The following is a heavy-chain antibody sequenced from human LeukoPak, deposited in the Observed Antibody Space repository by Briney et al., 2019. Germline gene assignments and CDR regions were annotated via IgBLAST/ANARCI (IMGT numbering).Heavy chain of an antibody. D-gene: IGHD2-2*01. Sequence: GGSLRLSCAASGFTFSDYYMSWIRQAPGNGLEWVSYISSSGSTIYYADSMKGRFTIPTDNAKNSVYMQMGSVRAGDTGVYCCARDGPLYCSSTSCFDPWGQGTLVNVCS. CDR3: ARDGPLYCSSTSCFDP. CDR2: ISSSGSTI. V-gene: IGHV3-11*01. CDR1: GFTFSDYY. J-gene: IGHJ5*02.